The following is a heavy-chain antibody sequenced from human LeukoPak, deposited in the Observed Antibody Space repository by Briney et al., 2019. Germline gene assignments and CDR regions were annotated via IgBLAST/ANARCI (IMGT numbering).Heavy chain of an antibody. CDR2: INHSGST. CDR1: GGSFSGYY. CDR3: ARASSRSSWYY. V-gene: IGHV4-34*01. J-gene: IGHJ4*02. Sequence: SETLSLTCAVYGGSFSGYYWSWIRQPPGKGLEWIGEINHSGSTNYNPSLKSRVTISVDTSKNQFSLKLSSVTAADTAVYYCARASSRSSWYYRGQGTLVTVSS. D-gene: IGHD6-13*01.